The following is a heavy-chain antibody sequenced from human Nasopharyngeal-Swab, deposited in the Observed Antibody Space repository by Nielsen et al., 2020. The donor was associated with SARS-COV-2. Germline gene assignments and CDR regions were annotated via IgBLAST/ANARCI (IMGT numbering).Heavy chain of an antibody. Sequence: GPTRVKPTQTVTLTCTFSGFALSTSGMWVSWSRQPPGKALEWLALIDWDDDKYYSTSLKTRLTISKDTSKNQVVLTMTNMDPVDTATYYCARMAAMDNYYYGMDVWGQGTTVTVSS. CDR1: GFALSTSGMW. D-gene: IGHD5-18*01. CDR3: ARMAAMDNYYYGMDV. CDR2: IDWDDDK. J-gene: IGHJ6*02. V-gene: IGHV2-70*01.